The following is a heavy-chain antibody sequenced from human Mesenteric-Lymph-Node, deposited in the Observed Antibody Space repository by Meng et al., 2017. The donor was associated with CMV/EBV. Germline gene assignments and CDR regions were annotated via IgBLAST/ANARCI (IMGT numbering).Heavy chain of an antibody. CDR3: ARDLTTSFVLY. Sequence: LSLTCAASGFTVSSNYMSWVRQAPGKGLEWVSVIYSGGSTYYADSVKGRFTISRDNAKNSLYLQMNSLRGEDTAVYYCARDLTTSFVLYWGQGTLVTVSS. CDR1: GFTVSSNY. CDR2: IYSGGST. V-gene: IGHV3-66*01. D-gene: IGHD2/OR15-2a*01. J-gene: IGHJ4*02.